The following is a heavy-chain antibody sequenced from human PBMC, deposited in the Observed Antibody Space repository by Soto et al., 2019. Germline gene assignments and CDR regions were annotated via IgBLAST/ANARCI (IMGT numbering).Heavy chain of an antibody. J-gene: IGHJ4*02. Sequence: SETLSLTCTVSGCSISRYYWSWIRQPPGKGLEWIGYIYYSGSTNYNPSLKSRVTISVDTSKNQFSLKLSSVTAADTAVYYCASGSYYVDYWGQGTLVTVSS. CDR2: IYYSGST. CDR1: GCSISRYY. V-gene: IGHV4-59*01. CDR3: ASGSYYVDY. D-gene: IGHD1-26*01.